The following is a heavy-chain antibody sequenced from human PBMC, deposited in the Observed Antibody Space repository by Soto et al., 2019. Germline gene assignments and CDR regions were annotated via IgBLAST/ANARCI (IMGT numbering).Heavy chain of an antibody. CDR3: AKESRVRIAARGGMDV. CDR2: TSCSGGST. D-gene: IGHD6-6*01. J-gene: IGHJ6*02. V-gene: IGHV3-23*01. Sequence: PGGSRRLSCAASGFTFSSYAMSWVRQAPGKGLEWVSATSCSGGSTYYADSVKGRFTISRDNSKNTLYLQMNSLRAEDTAVYYCAKESRVRIAARGGMDVWGQGTTVTVSS. CDR1: GFTFSSYA.